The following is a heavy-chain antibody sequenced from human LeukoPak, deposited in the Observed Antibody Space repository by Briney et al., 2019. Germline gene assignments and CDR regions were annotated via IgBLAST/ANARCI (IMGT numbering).Heavy chain of an antibody. D-gene: IGHD6-19*01. CDR2: INPNSGVT. Sequence: ASVKVSCKASGYTFTGYYMQWVRQAPGQGLEWMGWINPNSGVTNYAQKFQGRVTMTRDTSISTAYMELSRLRSDDTAVYYCARIRSGLLTRASGYYYYMDVWGKGTTVIVSS. CDR3: ARIRSGLLTRASGYYYYMDV. V-gene: IGHV1-2*02. CDR1: GYTFTGYY. J-gene: IGHJ6*03.